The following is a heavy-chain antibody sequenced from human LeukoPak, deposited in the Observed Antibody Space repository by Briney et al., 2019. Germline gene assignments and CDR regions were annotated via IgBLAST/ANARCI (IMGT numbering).Heavy chain of an antibody. Sequence: PSETLSLTCTVSGGSISSYYWSWIRQPPGKGLEWIGYIYYSVSTNYNPSLKSRVTISVDTSKNQFSLKLSSVTAADTAVYYCASHNPYGSGSYEDYGMDVWGQGTTVTVSS. CDR3: ASHNPYGSGSYEDYGMDV. J-gene: IGHJ6*02. CDR1: GGSISSYY. V-gene: IGHV4-59*08. CDR2: IYYSVST. D-gene: IGHD3-10*01.